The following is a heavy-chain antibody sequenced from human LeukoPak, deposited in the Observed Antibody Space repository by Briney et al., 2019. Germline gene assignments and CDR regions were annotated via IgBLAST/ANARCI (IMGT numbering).Heavy chain of an antibody. CDR1: GGSISSYY. D-gene: IGHD3-3*01. J-gene: IGHJ5*02. CDR3: ARLGDYDLWSGYPNWFDP. CDR2: IYYSGST. Sequence: PSETLSLTCTVPGGSISSYYWSWVRQPPGKGLEWIGYIYYSGSTNYNPSLKSRVTISVDTSKNQFSMKLSSVPAADTAVYYCARLGDYDLWSGYPNWFDPWGQGTLVTVSS. V-gene: IGHV4-59*08.